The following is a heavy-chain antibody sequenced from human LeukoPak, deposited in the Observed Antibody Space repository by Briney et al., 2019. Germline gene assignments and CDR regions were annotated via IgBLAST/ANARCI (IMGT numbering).Heavy chain of an antibody. D-gene: IGHD5-24*01. CDR3: SRRPIQLWLHNGMDV. CDR1: GFNFGDHA. Sequence: GGSLRLSCTGFGFNFGDHAMRWVRQAPGKGLEWVGFIRSKAYGGTTEYAASVKGRFTISRADSISIAYLQMNSLKTEDTAVYYCSRRPIQLWLHNGMDVWGQGTTVTVSS. CDR2: IRSKAYGGTT. V-gene: IGHV3-49*04. J-gene: IGHJ6*02.